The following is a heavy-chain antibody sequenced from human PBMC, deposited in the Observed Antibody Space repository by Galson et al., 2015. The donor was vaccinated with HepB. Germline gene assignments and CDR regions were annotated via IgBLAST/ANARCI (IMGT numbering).Heavy chain of an antibody. CDR2: INPDSGGT. CDR1: GYTFTGYY. D-gene: IGHD1-26*01. V-gene: IGHV1-2*06. J-gene: IGHJ6*03. Sequence: SVKVSCKASGYTFTGYYMHWVRQAPGQGLEWMGRINPDSGGTNYAQKFQGRVTMTRDTSISTAYMELSRLRSDDTAVYYCARARRIVGAGPGYYYYMDVWGKGTTVTVSS. CDR3: ARARRIVGAGPGYYYYMDV.